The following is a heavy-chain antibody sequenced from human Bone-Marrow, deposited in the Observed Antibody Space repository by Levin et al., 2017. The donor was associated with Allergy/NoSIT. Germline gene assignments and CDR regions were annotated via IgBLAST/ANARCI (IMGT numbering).Heavy chain of an antibody. D-gene: IGHD6-13*01. CDR2: INPNNGGT. V-gene: IGHV1-2*02. Sequence: ASVKVSCKASDDLLTGYYIHWVRRAPGQGLEWLGWINPNNGGTNYAQKFRGRVTMTRDTSIHTVYMELGSLTYNDTAEFYCAKRLGSAGDYFYGMDVWGQGTTVTVSS. CDR1: DDLLTGYY. J-gene: IGHJ6*02. CDR3: AKRLGSAGDYFYGMDV.